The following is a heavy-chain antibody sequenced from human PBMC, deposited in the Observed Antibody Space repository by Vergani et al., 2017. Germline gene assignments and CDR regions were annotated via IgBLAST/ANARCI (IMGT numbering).Heavy chain of an antibody. Sequence: QVQLQESGPGLVKPSETLSLTCTVSGGSVSSGSYYWSWIRQHPGKGLEWIGYIYYSGSTYYNPSLKSRVTISVETSKNQFSLKLSSVTAADTAVYYCARGGILWYFDLWGRGTLVTVSS. D-gene: IGHD3-16*01. J-gene: IGHJ2*01. V-gene: IGHV4-31*03. CDR3: ARGGILWYFDL. CDR1: GGSVSSGSYY. CDR2: IYYSGST.